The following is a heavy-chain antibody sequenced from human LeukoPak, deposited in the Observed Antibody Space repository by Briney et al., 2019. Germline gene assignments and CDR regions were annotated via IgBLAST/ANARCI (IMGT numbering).Heavy chain of an antibody. CDR2: ISGSGYNA. CDR3: AKDRRYSGSPNWFDP. D-gene: IGHD1-26*01. Sequence: GGSLRLSCAASGFTFSNYAMSWVRQAPGKGLEWVSVISGSGYNAYYADSVKGRFTISRDNSKNMLYLRMNSLRAEDTVVYYCAKDRRYSGSPNWFDPWGQGTLVTVSS. V-gene: IGHV3-23*01. CDR1: GFTFSNYA. J-gene: IGHJ5*02.